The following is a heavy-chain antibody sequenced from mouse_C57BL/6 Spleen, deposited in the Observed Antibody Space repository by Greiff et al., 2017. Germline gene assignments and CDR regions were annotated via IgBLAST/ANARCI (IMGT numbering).Heavy chain of an antibody. CDR1: GFTFSDYG. CDR3: ASTGDYYAMDY. D-gene: IGHD1-1*01. Sequence: VQLKESGGGLVKPGGSLKLSCAASGFTFSDYGMHWVRQAPEKGLEWVAYISSGSSTIYYADTVKGRFTISRDNAKNTLFLQMTSLRSEDTAMYYCASTGDYYAMDYWGQGTSVTVSS. V-gene: IGHV5-17*01. CDR2: ISSGSSTI. J-gene: IGHJ4*01.